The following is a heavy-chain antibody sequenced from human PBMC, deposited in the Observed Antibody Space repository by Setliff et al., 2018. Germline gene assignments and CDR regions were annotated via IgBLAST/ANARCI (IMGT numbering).Heavy chain of an antibody. Sequence: LRLSCEASGFTFSDYAMSWVRQAPGKGLEWVSSISANGGSTYSADSVKGRFTISRDNSKKTLYLQMNSLRGEDTAVYYCAKDAKVVTSILDSWGQGTLVTVSS. V-gene: IGHV3-23*01. J-gene: IGHJ4*02. CDR2: ISANGGST. CDR3: AKDAKVVTSILDS. CDR1: GFTFSDYA. D-gene: IGHD2-21*02.